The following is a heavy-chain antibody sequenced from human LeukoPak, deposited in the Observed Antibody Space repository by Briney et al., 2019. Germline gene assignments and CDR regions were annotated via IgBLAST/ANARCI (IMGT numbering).Heavy chain of an antibody. D-gene: IGHD4-17*01. CDR3: ARDRGMTTGRFEGYGMDV. Sequence: GGSRRLSCGASGFTFSSYSMNWVRQAPGKGLEWVSSISSSSSYIYYADSVKGRFTISRDNAKNSLYLQMNSLRAEDTAVYYCARDRGMTTGRFEGYGMDVWGQGTTVTVSS. J-gene: IGHJ6*02. CDR1: GFTFSSYS. V-gene: IGHV3-21*01. CDR2: ISSSSSYI.